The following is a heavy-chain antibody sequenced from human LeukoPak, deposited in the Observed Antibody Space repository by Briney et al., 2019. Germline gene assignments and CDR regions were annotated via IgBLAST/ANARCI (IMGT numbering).Heavy chain of an antibody. CDR3: TRDGDF. Sequence: SETLSLTCTVSGGSVTSGTYYWHWIRQPPGKGLEWIGYISYYGSTDYNPSLKGRVTVSVDSSKTRFSLRLTPVTAADTAVYYCTRDGDFWSQGTLVTVSS. J-gene: IGHJ4*02. CDR2: ISYYGST. CDR1: GGSVTSGTYY. V-gene: IGHV4-61*03.